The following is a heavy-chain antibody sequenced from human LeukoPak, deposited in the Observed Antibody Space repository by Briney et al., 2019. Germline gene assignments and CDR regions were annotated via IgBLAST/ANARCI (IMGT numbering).Heavy chain of an antibody. J-gene: IGHJ4*02. V-gene: IGHV1-2*02. CDR1: GYTFTGYY. CDR3: ARDLEGYHYGSGNYPQ. CDR2: INPNSGGT. Sequence: ASVNVSCKASGYTFTGYYIHWLRQAPGQGLEWMGFINPNSGGTNYAQKLQGRVTMTRDTSISTAYIELSSLTSDDTAVYYCARDLEGYHYGSGNYPQWGQGTLITVSS. D-gene: IGHD3-10*01.